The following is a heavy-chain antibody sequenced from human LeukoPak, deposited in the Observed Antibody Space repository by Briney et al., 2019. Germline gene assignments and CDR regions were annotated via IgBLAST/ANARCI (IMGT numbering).Heavy chain of an antibody. CDR3: AAEAAYYYDSRDAFDV. CDR2: IVVGSGNT. V-gene: IGHV1-58*02. CDR1: GFTFTSSA. J-gene: IGHJ3*01. Sequence: GTSVKVSCKASGFTFTSSAMQWVRQARGQRLEWIGWIVVGSGNTNYAQKFQERVTITRDMSTSPVYMELSSLRSEDTAVYYCAAEAAYYYDSRDAFDVWGQGTMVTVSS. D-gene: IGHD3-22*01.